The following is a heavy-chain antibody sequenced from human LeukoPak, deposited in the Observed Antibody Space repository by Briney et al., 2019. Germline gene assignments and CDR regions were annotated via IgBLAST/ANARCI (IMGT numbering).Heavy chain of an antibody. D-gene: IGHD2-8*01. V-gene: IGHV4-4*07. J-gene: IGHJ5*02. CDR3: ARHRYCTNGVCYLVPRAFDP. CDR2: IFTTGST. Sequence: SETLSLTCTVSGGSMRNSYWSWIRQPAGKGLEWVGRIFTTGSTNYNPSLKSRVTISVDTSKNQFSLKLSSVTAADTAVYYCARHRYCTNGVCYLVPRAFDPWGQGTLVTVSS. CDR1: GGSMRNSY.